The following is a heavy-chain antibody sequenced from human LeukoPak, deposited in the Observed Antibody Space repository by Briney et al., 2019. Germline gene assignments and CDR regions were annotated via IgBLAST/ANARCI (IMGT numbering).Heavy chain of an antibody. CDR1: GGSFSGYY. CDR3: AGSGYSGYDLNY. D-gene: IGHD5-12*01. Sequence: SETLSLTCAVYGGSFSGYYWSWIRQPPGKGLEWIGEINHSGSTNYNPSLKSRVTISVDTTKNQFSLKLSSVTAADTAVYYCAGSGYSGYDLNYWGQGTLVTVSS. CDR2: INHSGST. J-gene: IGHJ4*02. V-gene: IGHV4-34*01.